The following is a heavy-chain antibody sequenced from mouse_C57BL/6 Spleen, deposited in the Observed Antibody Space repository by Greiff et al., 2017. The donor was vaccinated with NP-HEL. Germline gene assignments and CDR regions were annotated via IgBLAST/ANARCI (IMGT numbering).Heavy chain of an antibody. CDR3: ARIGMHYGSSSYYYAMDY. J-gene: IGHJ4*01. Sequence: QVTLKESGPGILQPSQTLSLTCSFSGFSLSTFGMGVGWIRQPSGKGLEWLAHIWWDDDKYYNPALKSRLTSSKDTSKNQVFLKIANVDTADTATYYCARIGMHYGSSSYYYAMDYWGQGTSVTVSS. CDR2: IWWDDDK. V-gene: IGHV8-8*01. D-gene: IGHD1-1*01. CDR1: GFSLSTFGMG.